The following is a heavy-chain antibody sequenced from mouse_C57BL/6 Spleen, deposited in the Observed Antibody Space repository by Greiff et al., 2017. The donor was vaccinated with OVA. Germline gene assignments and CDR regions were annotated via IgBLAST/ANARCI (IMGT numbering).Heavy chain of an antibody. Sequence: VKVVESGPELVKPGASVKISCKASGYAFSSSWMNWVKQRPGKGLEWIGRIYPGDGDTNYNGKFKGKATLTADKSSSTAYMQLSSLTSEDSAVYFCARPPPYGSSLWYFDVWGTGTTVTVSS. D-gene: IGHD1-1*01. CDR1: GYAFSSSW. J-gene: IGHJ1*03. CDR2: IYPGDGDT. V-gene: IGHV1-82*01. CDR3: ARPPPYGSSLWYFDV.